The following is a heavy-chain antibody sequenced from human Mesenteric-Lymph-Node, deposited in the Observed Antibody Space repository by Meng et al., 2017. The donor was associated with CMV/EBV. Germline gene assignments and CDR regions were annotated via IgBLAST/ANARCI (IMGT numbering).Heavy chain of an antibody. CDR3: AKESGYYDSSGYYLDY. D-gene: IGHD3-22*01. J-gene: IGHJ4*02. V-gene: IGHV3-23*01. Sequence: GGSLRLSCAASGFTFSSYAMSWVRQAPGKGLEWVSAISGSGGSTYYADSVKGRFTISRDNSKNTLYLQMNSLRAEDTAVYYCAKESGYYDSSGYYLDYWGQGTLVTVSS. CDR2: ISGSGGST. CDR1: GFTFSSYA.